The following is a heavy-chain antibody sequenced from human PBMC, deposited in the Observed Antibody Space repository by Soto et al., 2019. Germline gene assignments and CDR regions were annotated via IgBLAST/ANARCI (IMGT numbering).Heavy chain of an antibody. V-gene: IGHV3-33*01. D-gene: IGHD5-12*01. J-gene: IGHJ3*02. CDR3: ARDRVSYSGYGEAFDI. CDR2: IGYDGSSK. CDR1: GFTFSRFG. Sequence: ESGGGVVPPGRSLRLSCAASGFTFSRFGMNWVRQAPGKGLEWVAGIGYDGSSKYYADSVKGRLTIFRDNSKNTLYVQMNSLRVEDTAVYYCARDRVSYSGYGEAFDIWGQGTMVTVSS.